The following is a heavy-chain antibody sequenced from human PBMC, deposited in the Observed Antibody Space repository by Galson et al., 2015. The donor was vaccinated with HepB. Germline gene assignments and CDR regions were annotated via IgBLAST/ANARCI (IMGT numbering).Heavy chain of an antibody. V-gene: IGHV3-9*01. CDR1: GFTFDDYA. J-gene: IGHJ6*03. CDR2: ISWNSGSI. Sequence: SLRLSCAASGFTFDDYAMHWVRQAPGKGLEWVSGISWNSGSIGYADSVKGRFTISRDNAKNSLYLQMNSLRAEDTALYYCAKDGFEAYSGYEGYYYYYMDVWGKGTTVTVSS. CDR3: AKDGFEAYSGYEGYYYYYMDV. D-gene: IGHD5-12*01.